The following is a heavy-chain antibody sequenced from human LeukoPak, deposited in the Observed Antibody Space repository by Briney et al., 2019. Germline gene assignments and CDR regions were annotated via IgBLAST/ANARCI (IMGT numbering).Heavy chain of an antibody. V-gene: IGHV3-7*01. CDR3: ARGASGLY. Sequence: PGGSLRLSCAASGFTFSSYWMSWVRQAPGKGLEWVANIKQDGSDKYYVDSVKGRFTISRDNAKNSLYLLMNSQRAGDTAVYYCARGASGLYWGQGTLVTVSS. J-gene: IGHJ4*02. CDR2: IKQDGSDK. CDR1: GFTFSSYW. D-gene: IGHD4/OR15-4a*01.